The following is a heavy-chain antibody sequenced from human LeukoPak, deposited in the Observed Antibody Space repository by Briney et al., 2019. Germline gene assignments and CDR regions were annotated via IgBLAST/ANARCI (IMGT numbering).Heavy chain of an antibody. V-gene: IGHV3-64*01. CDR1: GFTFSSYA. J-gene: IGHJ4*02. CDR3: ARDGSFGNPPDY. D-gene: IGHD3-10*01. CDR2: ISSNGGST. Sequence: PGRSLRLSCAASGFTFSSYAMHWVRQAPGKGLEYVSAISSNGGSTYYANSVKGRFTISRDNSKNTLYLQMGSLRAEDMAVYYCARDGSFGNPPDYWGQGTLVTVSS.